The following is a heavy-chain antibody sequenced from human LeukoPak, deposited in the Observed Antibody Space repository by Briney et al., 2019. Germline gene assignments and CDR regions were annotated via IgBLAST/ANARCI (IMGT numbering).Heavy chain of an antibody. D-gene: IGHD6-6*01. V-gene: IGHV4-39*07. Sequence: TSETLSLTCTVSGGSISSSSYYWGWIRQPPGKGLEWIGSIYYSGSTYYNPSLKSRVTISVDTSKNQFSLKLSSVTAADTAVYYCARLRYIAARPQPSCSFDYWGQGTLVTVSS. J-gene: IGHJ4*02. CDR3: ARLRYIAARPQPSCSFDY. CDR2: IYYSGST. CDR1: GGSISSSSYY.